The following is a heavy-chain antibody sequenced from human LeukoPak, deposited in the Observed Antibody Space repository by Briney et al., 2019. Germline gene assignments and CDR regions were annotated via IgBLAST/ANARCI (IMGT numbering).Heavy chain of an antibody. CDR2: ISGSGST. CDR1: GFTFSSYA. D-gene: IGHD3-22*01. J-gene: IGHJ4*02. V-gene: IGHV3-23*01. Sequence: WGSLRLSCAASGFTFSSYAMSWVRQAPGKGLEWVSAISGSGSTYYADSVKGRFSISRDNSKNTLYLQMNSLRAEDTAMYYCAKDSAYYYDSSGYYYDWGQGTLVTVSS. CDR3: AKDSAYYYDSSGYYYD.